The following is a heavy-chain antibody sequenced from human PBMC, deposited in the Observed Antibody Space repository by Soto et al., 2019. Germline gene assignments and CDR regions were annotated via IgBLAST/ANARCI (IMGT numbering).Heavy chain of an antibody. CDR2: IYPGDSDT. D-gene: IGHD3-16*02. CDR1: GYTFNNYW. CDR3: PRRLKDESAASSYHSAGDV. J-gene: IGHJ6*02. V-gene: IGHV5-51*01. Sequence: VESLKISCQASGYTFNNYWIAWVRQMPGKGLEYVGIIYPGDSDTRYSPPLQGQVTISADTSISTAYLQWSSLKASDSGMYYCPRRLKDESAASSYHSAGDVSGRGTPVT.